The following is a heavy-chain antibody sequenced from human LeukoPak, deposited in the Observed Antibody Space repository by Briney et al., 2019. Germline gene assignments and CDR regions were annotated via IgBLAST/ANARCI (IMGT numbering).Heavy chain of an antibody. J-gene: IGHJ4*02. Sequence: PGGSLRLSCAASGFTFSSYWMSWVRQAPGKGLEWVANIKQDGSEKYYVDSVKGRFTISRDNAKNSLYLQMNSLRAEDTAVYYCARGQDPMIVVETLPDYWGQGTLVTVSS. CDR1: GFTFSSYW. V-gene: IGHV3-7*01. D-gene: IGHD3-22*01. CDR2: IKQDGSEK. CDR3: ARGQDPMIVVETLPDY.